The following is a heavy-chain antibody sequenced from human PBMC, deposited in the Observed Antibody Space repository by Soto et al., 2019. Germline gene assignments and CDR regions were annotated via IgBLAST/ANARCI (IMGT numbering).Heavy chain of an antibody. CDR1: GYTFTSYG. J-gene: IGHJ6*02. V-gene: IGHV1-18*04. CDR3: ARDTYYGSGSYYKTQTYYYYGMDV. D-gene: IGHD3-10*01. Sequence: RASVKVSCKASGYTFTSYGISWVRQVPGQGLEWMGWISAYNGNTNYAQKLQGRVTMTTDTSTSTAYMELRSLRSDDTAVYYCARDTYYGSGSYYKTQTYYYYGMDVWGQGTTVTVSS. CDR2: ISAYNGNT.